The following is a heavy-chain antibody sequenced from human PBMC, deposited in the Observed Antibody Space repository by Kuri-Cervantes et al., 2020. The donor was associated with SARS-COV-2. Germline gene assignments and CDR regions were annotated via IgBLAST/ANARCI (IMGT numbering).Heavy chain of an antibody. CDR1: GYTFTGYY. CDR2: INPNSGGT. J-gene: IGHJ3*02. V-gene: IGHV1-2*02. CDR3: ARDLMTTVTTGAFDI. Sequence: ASVKVSCKASGYTFTGYYMHWVRQAPGQGLEWMGWINPNSGGTNYAQKFQGRVTMTRDTSISTAYMELSRLRSDDTAVYYCARDLMTTVTTGAFDIWGQGIMVTVSS. D-gene: IGHD4-17*01.